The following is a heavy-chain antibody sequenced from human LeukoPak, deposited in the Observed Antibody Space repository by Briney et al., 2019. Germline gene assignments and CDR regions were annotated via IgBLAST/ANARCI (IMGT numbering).Heavy chain of an antibody. CDR1: GGSFRNYY. CDR2: INHSGST. CDR3: ARRGLRRGFDYGEYAVWRGPFDY. J-gene: IGHJ4*02. Sequence: SETLSLTCAVYGGSFRNYYWSWIRQPPGKGLEWVGEINHSGSTNSNPSLKSRLSISVDTSKNQFSLNLGSVSAADTAVYYCARRGLRRGFDYGEYAVWRGPFDYWGQGTLVTVSS. D-gene: IGHD4/OR15-4a*01. V-gene: IGHV4-34*01.